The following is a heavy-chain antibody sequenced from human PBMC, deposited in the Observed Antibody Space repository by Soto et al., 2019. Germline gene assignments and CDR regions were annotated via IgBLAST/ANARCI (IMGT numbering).Heavy chain of an antibody. CDR1: GGSISSGGYY. V-gene: IGHV4-31*03. Sequence: PSETLSLTCTVSGGSISSGGYYWSWLRQHPGKGLEWIGYVYESGSAYYNPSLENRVTISVDTSKNQFSLKLSSVTAADTAVYYCARSEGRSSRGLSIYYYYDMDVWRHGTTVTAP. CDR3: ARSEGRSSRGLSIYYYYDMDV. J-gene: IGHJ6*02. D-gene: IGHD3-16*02. CDR2: VYESGSA.